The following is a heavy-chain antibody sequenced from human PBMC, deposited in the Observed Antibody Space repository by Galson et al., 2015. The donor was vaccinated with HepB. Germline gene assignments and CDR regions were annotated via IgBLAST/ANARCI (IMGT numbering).Heavy chain of an antibody. CDR2: ISYDGSNK. J-gene: IGHJ5*02. V-gene: IGHV3-30*03. CDR1: GFTFCSYG. D-gene: IGHD3-22*01. Sequence: SLRLSCAASGFTFCSYGMHWVRQAPGKGLEWVAVISYDGSNKYYADSVKGRFTISRDNSKNTLYLQMNSLRSEDTAVYYCATVRRIDSWFDPWGQGTLVTVSS. CDR3: ATVRRIDSWFDP.